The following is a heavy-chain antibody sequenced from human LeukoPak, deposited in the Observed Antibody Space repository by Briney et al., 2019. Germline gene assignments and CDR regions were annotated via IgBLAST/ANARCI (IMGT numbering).Heavy chain of an antibody. CDR3: AREREY. V-gene: IGHV5-51*01. Sequence: GEAPKISCQGSGYSFASYWLVWVRQMPGKGLVWMGVIFPGDSDTRYSPSFQGQVNISADKSISTAYRQWSSLKASDTARNYCAREREYWGQGTLVTVSS. CDR1: GYSFASYW. J-gene: IGHJ4*02. D-gene: IGHD6-6*01. CDR2: IFPGDSDT.